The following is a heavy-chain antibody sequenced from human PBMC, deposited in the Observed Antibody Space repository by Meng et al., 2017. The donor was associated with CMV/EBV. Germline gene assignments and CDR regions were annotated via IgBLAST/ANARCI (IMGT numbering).Heavy chain of an antibody. CDR2: IYYSGST. CDR1: GGSISSYY. D-gene: IGHD5-24*01. J-gene: IGHJ6*02. V-gene: IGHV4-59*01. CDR3: ARGVEMATINYYGMDV. Sequence: SETLSLTCTVSGGSISSYYWSWIRQPPGKGLEWIGYIYYSGSTNYNPSLKSRVTISVDTSKNQFSLKLSSVTAVDTAVYYCARGVEMATINYYGMDVWGQGTTVTVSS.